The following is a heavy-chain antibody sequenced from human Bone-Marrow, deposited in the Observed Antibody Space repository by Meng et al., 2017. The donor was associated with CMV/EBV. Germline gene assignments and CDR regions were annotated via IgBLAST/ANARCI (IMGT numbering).Heavy chain of an antibody. J-gene: IGHJ6*02. V-gene: IGHV1-8*01. CDR3: ARGQEDDFWSGYYLYYYYGMDV. Sequence: YDINGVRQATGEGLEWMGWMNPNSGNTGDEQKFQGRVTMTRNTSISTAYMELSSLRSEDTAVYYCARGQEDDFWSGYYLYYYYGMDVWGQGTTVTVSS. D-gene: IGHD3-3*01. CDR1: YD. CDR2: MNPNSGNT.